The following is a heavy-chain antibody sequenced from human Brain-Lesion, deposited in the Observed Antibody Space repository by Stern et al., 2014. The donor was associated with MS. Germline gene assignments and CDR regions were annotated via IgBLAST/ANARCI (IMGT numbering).Heavy chain of an antibody. CDR2: FDPEDGET. V-gene: IGHV1-24*01. CDR3: ATLSPGAGGNYYRHFDY. D-gene: IGHD1-26*01. J-gene: IGHJ4*02. Sequence: QVQLVQSGAEVKKPGASVKVSCKVSGYTLTELSMHWVRQAPRKGLEWVGGFDPEDGETSYAHKFQGRVTMTEDTSTDTAYMELSSLRSEDTAVYYCATLSPGAGGNYYRHFDYWGQGTLVTVSS. CDR1: GYTLTELS.